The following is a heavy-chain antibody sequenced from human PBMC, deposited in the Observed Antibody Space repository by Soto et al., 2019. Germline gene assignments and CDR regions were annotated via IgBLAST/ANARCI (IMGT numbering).Heavy chain of an antibody. CDR2: IYYSGST. D-gene: IGHD3-3*01. V-gene: IGHV4-39*01. CDR3: ARHYDFWSADYYYYMDV. J-gene: IGHJ6*03. CDR1: GGSISSSSYY. Sequence: SETLSLTCTVSGGSISSSSYYWGWIRQPPGKGLEWIGSIYYSGSTYYNPSLKSRVTISVDTSKNQFSLKLSSVTAADTAVYYCARHYDFWSADYYYYMDVWGKGTTVTVSS.